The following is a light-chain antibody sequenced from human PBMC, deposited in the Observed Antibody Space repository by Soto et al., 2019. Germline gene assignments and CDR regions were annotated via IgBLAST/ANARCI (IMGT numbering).Light chain of an antibody. J-gene: IGLJ1*01. Sequence: QSVLTQPPSASGTPGRRITISCSGSSSNIGSNSVSWYQQLPGTAPKLLIYTNNQRPSGVSDRISGSKSDTSASLAISGLQSVDEADYFCAAWDASLNSYVFGTGTKVTVL. V-gene: IGLV1-44*01. CDR3: AAWDASLNSYV. CDR2: TNN. CDR1: SSNIGSNS.